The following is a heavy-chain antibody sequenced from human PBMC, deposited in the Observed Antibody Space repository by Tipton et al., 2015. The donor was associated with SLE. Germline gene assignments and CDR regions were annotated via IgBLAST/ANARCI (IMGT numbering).Heavy chain of an antibody. D-gene: IGHD4-17*01. CDR2: IYTSGST. J-gene: IGHJ4*02. CDR3: ARDSHTDYGDFYVDS. Sequence: TLSLTCTVSGGSISSGPYYWSWIRQPAGEGLEWIGHIYTSGSTNYNPSLKSRVTISLEKSKNQFSLKVTSVTAADTAVYYCARDSHTDYGDFYVDSWGQGTLVTVSS. V-gene: IGHV4-61*09. CDR1: GGSISSGPYY.